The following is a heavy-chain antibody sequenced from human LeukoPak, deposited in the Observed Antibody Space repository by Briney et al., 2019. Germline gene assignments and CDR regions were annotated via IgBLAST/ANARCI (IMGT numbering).Heavy chain of an antibody. Sequence: GRSPRLSCAASGFIFSNYAMHWVRQAPGKGLEWVALISSDGSKTYHADSVKGRFTISRDNSKNTLYLQMNSLRAEDTAVYYCARESDSTRGGAVPPPHGKDHYYYYMDVWGKGTTVTVSS. J-gene: IGHJ6*03. D-gene: IGHD3-22*01. CDR3: ARESDSTRGGAVPPPHGKDHYYYYMDV. CDR2: ISSDGSKT. CDR1: GFIFSNYA. V-gene: IGHV3-30*07.